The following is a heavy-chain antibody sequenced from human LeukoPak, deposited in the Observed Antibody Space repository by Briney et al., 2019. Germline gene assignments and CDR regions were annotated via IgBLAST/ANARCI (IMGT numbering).Heavy chain of an antibody. J-gene: IGHJ4*02. CDR1: GGSISGYY. D-gene: IGHD5-24*01. V-gene: IGHV4-59*01. Sequence: SETLSLTCTVSGGSISGYYWSWTRQPPGKGLEWIGYIYYIGDTNYNPSLKSRVTISVDTSRNQFSLKVSSVTAADTAIYYCARVVGDGFSDYWGQGTLVTVSS. CDR3: ARVVGDGFSDY. CDR2: IYYIGDT.